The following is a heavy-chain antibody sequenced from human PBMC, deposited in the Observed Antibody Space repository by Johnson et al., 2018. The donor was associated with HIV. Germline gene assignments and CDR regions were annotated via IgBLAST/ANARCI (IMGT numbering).Heavy chain of an antibody. D-gene: IGHD6-19*01. J-gene: IGHJ3*02. Sequence: QLVESGGGLVQPGGSLRLSCAASGITFSDYAMHWVRQAPGKGLEWVAVISYDGSNKYYADSVKGRFTISRDNSKNTLYLQMNSLRAEDTAVYYCARAGAVGFDAFDIWGQGTMVTVSS. CDR2: ISYDGSNK. CDR3: ARAGAVGFDAFDI. V-gene: IGHV3-30-3*01. CDR1: GITFSDYA.